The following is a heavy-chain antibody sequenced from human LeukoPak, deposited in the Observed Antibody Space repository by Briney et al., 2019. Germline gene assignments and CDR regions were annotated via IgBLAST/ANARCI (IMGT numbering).Heavy chain of an antibody. CDR2: IYWDDDK. J-gene: IGHJ4*02. CDR3: AHRKGYCSGGNCYPHFDY. V-gene: IGHV2-5*02. D-gene: IGHD2-15*01. Sequence: SGPTLVNPTQTLTLTCTFSGFSLSTRGGGVGWIRQPPGKALEWLSLIYWDDDKRYSPSLKSTLTITMDTSENHVFLIMTNVGPVDTATYYCAHRKGYCSGGNCYPHFDYWGQGTLVTVSS. CDR1: GFSLSTRGGG.